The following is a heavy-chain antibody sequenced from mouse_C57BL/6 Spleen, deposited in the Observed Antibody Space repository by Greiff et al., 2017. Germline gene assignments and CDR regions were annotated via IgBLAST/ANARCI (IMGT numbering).Heavy chain of an antibody. CDR2: INPNNGGT. CDR1: GYTFTDYN. CDR3: AREDDGYPAWFAY. V-gene: IGHV1-18*01. D-gene: IGHD2-3*01. J-gene: IGHJ3*01. Sequence: VQLQQSGPELVKPGASVKIPCKASGYTFTDYNMDWVKQSHGKSLEWIGDINPNNGGTIYNQKFKGKATLTVDKSSSTAYMELRSLTSEDTAVYYCAREDDGYPAWFAYWGQGTLVTVSA.